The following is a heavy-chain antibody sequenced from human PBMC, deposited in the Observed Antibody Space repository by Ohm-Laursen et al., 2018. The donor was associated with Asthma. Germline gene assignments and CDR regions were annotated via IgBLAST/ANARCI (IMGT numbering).Heavy chain of an antibody. CDR3: ARIGPEWELPGREYSLIH. CDR1: GFTFSSYS. V-gene: IGHV3-48*01. D-gene: IGHD1-26*01. J-gene: IGHJ1*01. CDR2: ISSSSSTI. Sequence: SLRLSCSASGFTFSSYSMNWVRQAPGKGLEWVSYISSSSSTIYYADSVKGRFTISRDNAKNSLYLQMNSLRVEDTAVYYCARIGPEWELPGREYSLIHWGQGTLVTVSS.